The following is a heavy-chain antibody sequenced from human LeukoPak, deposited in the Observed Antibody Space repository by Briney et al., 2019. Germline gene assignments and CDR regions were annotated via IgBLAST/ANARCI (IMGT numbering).Heavy chain of an antibody. J-gene: IGHJ4*02. CDR2: IYSGGST. V-gene: IGHV3-66*01. CDR1: GFTINSNY. Sequence: PGGSLRLSCAASGFTINSNYMIWVRQAPGKGLEWVSIIYSGGSTYYADSVKGRFTISRNNSKNTLYLQAYSQGCTYTAGSYFARLTNVAIDYWGQGTLVTVSS. D-gene: IGHD4/OR15-4a*01. CDR3: ARLTNVAIDY.